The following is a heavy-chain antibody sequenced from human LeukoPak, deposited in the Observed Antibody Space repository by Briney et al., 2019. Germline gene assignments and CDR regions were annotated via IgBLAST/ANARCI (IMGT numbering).Heavy chain of an antibody. Sequence: GSSVKVSCKASGGTFSSYAISWVRQAPGQGLEWMGGIIPIFGTANYAQKFQGRVTITTDESTSPAYMELSSLRSEDTAVYYCARGNDFWSGYCYWGQGTLVTVSS. D-gene: IGHD3-3*01. CDR1: GGTFSSYA. V-gene: IGHV1-69*05. J-gene: IGHJ4*02. CDR3: ARGNDFWSGYCY. CDR2: IIPIFGTA.